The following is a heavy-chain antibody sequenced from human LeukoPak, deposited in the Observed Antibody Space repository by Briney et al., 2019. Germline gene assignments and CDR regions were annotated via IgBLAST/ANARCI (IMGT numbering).Heavy chain of an antibody. V-gene: IGHV1-2*02. D-gene: IGHD3-9*01. CDR1: GYTFTGYY. Sequence: ASVKVSCEASGYTFTGYYMHWVRQAPGQGLEWMGWINSNSGGTNYQGRVTMTRDTSISTAYMELSRLRSDDTAVYYCARSPHILTGENFDYWGQGTLVTVSS. J-gene: IGHJ4*02. CDR2: INSNSGGT. CDR3: ARSPHILTGENFDY.